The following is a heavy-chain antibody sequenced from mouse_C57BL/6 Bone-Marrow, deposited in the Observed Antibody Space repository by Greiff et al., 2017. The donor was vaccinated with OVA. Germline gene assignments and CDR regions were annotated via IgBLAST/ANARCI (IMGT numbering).Heavy chain of an antibody. V-gene: IGHV5-17*01. CDR1: GFTFSDYG. CDR2: ISSGSSTI. J-gene: IGHJ1*03. Sequence: EVQLVESGGGLVKPGGSLKLSCAASGFTFSDYGMHWVRQAPEKGLEWVAYISSGSSTIYYADTVKGRFTIFRDNAKNTLFLQMTSLRSEDTAMYYCARINYWYFDVWGTGTTVTVSS. CDR3: ARINYWYFDV.